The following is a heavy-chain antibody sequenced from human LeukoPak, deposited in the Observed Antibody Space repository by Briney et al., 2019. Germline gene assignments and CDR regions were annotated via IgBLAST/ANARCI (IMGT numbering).Heavy chain of an antibody. Sequence: GGSLRLSCAASGFTFSSYAMSWVRQAPGKGLEWVSAISASGGSTYYADSVKGRFTISRDDSKSTLYLQMNSQRAEDTAVYYCAKDRSSGWYDKYFQHWGQGTLVTVSS. CDR1: GFTFSSYA. CDR3: AKDRSSGWYDKYFQH. CDR2: ISASGGST. V-gene: IGHV3-23*01. J-gene: IGHJ1*01. D-gene: IGHD6-19*01.